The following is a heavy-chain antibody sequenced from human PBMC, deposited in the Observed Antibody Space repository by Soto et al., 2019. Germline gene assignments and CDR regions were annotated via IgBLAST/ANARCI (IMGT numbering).Heavy chain of an antibody. CDR3: AKGGCSGGSCYPFDY. D-gene: IGHD2-15*01. J-gene: IGHJ4*02. V-gene: IGHV3-23*01. CDR2: ISGGGGSA. Sequence: GGSLRLSCAASGITFSGYAMSWVRQAPGKGLEWVSTISGGGGSAYYADSVKGRFTISRDNSKNTLYVQMKSLRVEDTAVYYCAKGGCSGGSCYPFDYWGQGTLVAIYS. CDR1: GITFSGYA.